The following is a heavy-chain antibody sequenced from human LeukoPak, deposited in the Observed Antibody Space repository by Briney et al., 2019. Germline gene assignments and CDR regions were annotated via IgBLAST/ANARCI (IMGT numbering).Heavy chain of an antibody. Sequence: PSETLSLTCTASGYSISSGYYWGWMRQSPGKGLQWIGSIYHSGSTYYNSSLKSRVTISVDTSKNQFSLKLSSVTAADTAVYYCARHEYYDSRGSHYYSYYYMDVWGKGTTVTVSS. V-gene: IGHV4-38-2*02. CDR1: GYSISSGYY. CDR2: IYHSGST. J-gene: IGHJ6*03. CDR3: ARHEYYDSRGSHYYSYYYMDV. D-gene: IGHD3-22*01.